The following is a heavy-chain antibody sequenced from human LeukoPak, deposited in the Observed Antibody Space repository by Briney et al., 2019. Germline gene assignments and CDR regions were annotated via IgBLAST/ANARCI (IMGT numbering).Heavy chain of an antibody. CDR1: GFTFSSYS. Sequence: PGGSLRLSCAASGFTFSSYSMNWVRQAPGKGLEWVSSISSSSSYIYYADSVKGRFTISRDNAKNSLYLQMNSLRAEDTAVYYCERLVEMATHTNLDYWGQGTLVTVSS. CDR2: ISSSSSYI. V-gene: IGHV3-21*01. J-gene: IGHJ4*02. CDR3: ERLVEMATHTNLDY. D-gene: IGHD5-24*01.